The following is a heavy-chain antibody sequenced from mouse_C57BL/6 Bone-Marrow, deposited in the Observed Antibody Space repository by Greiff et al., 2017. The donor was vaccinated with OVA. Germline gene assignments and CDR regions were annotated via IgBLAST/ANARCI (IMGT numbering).Heavy chain of an antibody. J-gene: IGHJ1*03. Sequence: VQLQQPGAELVKPGASVKLSCKASGYTFTSYWMQWVKQRPGQGLEWIGVIDPSDSYTNYNQKFKGKATLTVATSSSTAYMQLSSLTSEDSAVYYCARILITTVVDLYWYFDVWGTGTTVTVSS. D-gene: IGHD1-1*01. CDR3: ARILITTVVDLYWYFDV. V-gene: IGHV1-50*01. CDR2: IDPSDSYT. CDR1: GYTFTSYW.